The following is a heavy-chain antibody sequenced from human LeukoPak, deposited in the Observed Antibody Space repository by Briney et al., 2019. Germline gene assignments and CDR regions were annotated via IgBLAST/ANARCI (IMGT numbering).Heavy chain of an antibody. CDR2: IKQDGSEK. Sequence: PGGSLRLSCAASEFTFSNAWMNWVRQAPGKGLEWVANIKQDGSEKYYVDSVKGRFTISRDNAKDSLYLQMNSLRPEDTAVYYCTRGTNWAFDSWGQGTLVTVSS. CDR1: EFTFSNAW. J-gene: IGHJ4*02. V-gene: IGHV3-7*03. D-gene: IGHD1-1*01. CDR3: TRGTNWAFDS.